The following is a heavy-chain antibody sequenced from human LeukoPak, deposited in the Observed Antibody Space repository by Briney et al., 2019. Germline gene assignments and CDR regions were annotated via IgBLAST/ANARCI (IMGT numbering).Heavy chain of an antibody. Sequence: PGGSLRLSCAASGFTFDDYDMHWVRQAPGKGLEWVSLISGDGGSTYYADSVKGRFTISRDNSKNSLYLQMNSLRTEDTALYYCAKDIRDYDLWSGYFDYWGQGTLVTVSS. CDR3: AKDIRDYDLWSGYFDY. J-gene: IGHJ4*02. V-gene: IGHV3-43*02. CDR2: ISGDGGST. CDR1: GFTFDDYD. D-gene: IGHD3-3*01.